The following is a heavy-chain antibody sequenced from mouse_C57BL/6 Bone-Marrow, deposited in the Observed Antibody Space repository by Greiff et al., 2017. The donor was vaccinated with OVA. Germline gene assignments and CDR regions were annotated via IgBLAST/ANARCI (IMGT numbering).Heavy chain of an antibody. CDR3: ARALLRYHYYAMDY. Sequence: QVQLQQSGAELARPGASVKLSCKASGYTFTSYGISWVKQRTGQGLEWIGEIYPRSGNTYYNEKFKGKATLTADKSSSTAYMELRSLTSEDSAVYFCARALLRYHYYAMDYWGQGTSVTVSS. D-gene: IGHD1-1*01. V-gene: IGHV1-81*01. CDR1: GYTFTSYG. J-gene: IGHJ4*01. CDR2: IYPRSGNT.